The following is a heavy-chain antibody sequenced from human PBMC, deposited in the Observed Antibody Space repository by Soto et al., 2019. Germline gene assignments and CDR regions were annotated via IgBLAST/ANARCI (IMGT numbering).Heavy chain of an antibody. V-gene: IGHV4-59*01. CDR3: ARRSGSDVVVPAATPRYYYYYMDV. J-gene: IGHJ6*03. D-gene: IGHD2-2*01. CDR2: IYYSGST. CDR1: GGSISSYY. Sequence: PSETLSLTCTVSGGSISSYYWSWIRQPPGKGLEWIGYIYYSGSTNYNPSLKSRVTISVDTSKNQFSLKLSSVTAADTAVYYCARRSGSDVVVPAATPRYYYYYMDVWGKGTTVTVSS.